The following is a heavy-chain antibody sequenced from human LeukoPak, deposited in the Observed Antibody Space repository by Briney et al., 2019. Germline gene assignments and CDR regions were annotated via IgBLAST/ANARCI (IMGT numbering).Heavy chain of an antibody. Sequence: SETLSLTCTVSGGSISSYYWSWIRQPAGKGLEWIGRIYTSGSTNYNPSLKSRVTMSVDTSKNQFSLKLSSVTAADTAVYYCARAGEQQLVPSYYYYYMDVWGQGTTVTVSS. D-gene: IGHD6-13*01. J-gene: IGHJ6*03. V-gene: IGHV4-4*07. CDR1: GGSISSYY. CDR3: ARAGEQQLVPSYYYYYMDV. CDR2: IYTSGST.